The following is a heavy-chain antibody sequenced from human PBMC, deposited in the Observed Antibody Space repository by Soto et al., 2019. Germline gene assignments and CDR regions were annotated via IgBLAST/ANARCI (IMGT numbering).Heavy chain of an antibody. V-gene: IGHV3-73*02. CDR2: IRSKANSYAT. D-gene: IGHD4-4*01. J-gene: IGHJ6*02. CDR1: GFTFSGSA. Sequence: EVQLVESGGGLVQPGGSLKLSCAASGFTFSGSAMHWVRQASGKGLEWVGRIRSKANSYATAYAASVKGRFTISRDDSKNTAYLQMNSLKTEDTAVYYCTRPMTTAYYGMDVWGQGTTVTVSS. CDR3: TRPMTTAYYGMDV.